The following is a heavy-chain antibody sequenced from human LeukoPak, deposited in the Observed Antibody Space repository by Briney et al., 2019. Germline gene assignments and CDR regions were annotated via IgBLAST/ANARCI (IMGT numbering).Heavy chain of an antibody. CDR2: IYTSGST. D-gene: IGHD6-13*01. CDR3: ARDSGSWFTSWGHWFDP. CDR1: GGSISSGSYY. J-gene: IGHJ5*02. V-gene: IGHV4-61*02. Sequence: SETLSLTCTVSGGSISSGSYYWSWIRQPAGKGLEWIGRIYTSGSTNYNPSLKSRVTISVDTSKNQFSLKLSSVTAADTAVYYCARDSGSWFTSWGHWFDPWGQGTLVTVSS.